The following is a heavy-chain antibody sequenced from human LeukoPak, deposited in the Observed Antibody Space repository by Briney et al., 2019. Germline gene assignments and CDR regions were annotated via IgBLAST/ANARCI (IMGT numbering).Heavy chain of an antibody. J-gene: IGHJ4*02. V-gene: IGHV3-21*01. Sequence: GGSLRLSCAASGFTFSSYCMNWVRQAPGKGLEWVSSISSSSSYIYYADSVKGRFTITRDNAKNSLYPQMNSLRAEDTSVYYCASSNLAAYYGSGYYWGQGTLVTVSS. CDR3: ASSNLAAYYGSGYY. CDR1: GFTFSSYC. D-gene: IGHD3-10*01. CDR2: ISSSSSYI.